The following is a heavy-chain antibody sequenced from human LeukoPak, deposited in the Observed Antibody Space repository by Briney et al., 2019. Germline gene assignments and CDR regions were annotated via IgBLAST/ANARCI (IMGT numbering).Heavy chain of an antibody. V-gene: IGHV4-31*03. CDR1: GGSISSGGYY. D-gene: IGHD6-13*01. J-gene: IGHJ2*01. CDR2: IYYSGST. CDR3: AEGSSSSWSRYWYFDL. Sequence: SQTLSLTCTVSGGSISSGGYYWSWIRQHPGKGLEWIGYIYYSGSTYYNPSLKSRVTISVDTSKNQFSLKLSSVTAADTAVYYCAEGSSSSWSRYWYFDLWGRGTLVTVSS.